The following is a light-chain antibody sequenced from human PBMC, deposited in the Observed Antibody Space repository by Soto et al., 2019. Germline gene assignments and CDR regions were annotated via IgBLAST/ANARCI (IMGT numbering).Light chain of an antibody. CDR1: QTVISNS. CDR2: GAS. V-gene: IGKV3D-20*02. J-gene: IGKJ5*01. Sequence: EIVLTQSPGTLSLSPGEGGTLSCRASQTVISNSLAWYQQKPGQPPRLLIHGASTRAPGIPDRFSGSRSGTDFTLTISRLEPEDSAVYYCQQRNIWPPVTFGQGTRLEIK. CDR3: QQRNIWPPVT.